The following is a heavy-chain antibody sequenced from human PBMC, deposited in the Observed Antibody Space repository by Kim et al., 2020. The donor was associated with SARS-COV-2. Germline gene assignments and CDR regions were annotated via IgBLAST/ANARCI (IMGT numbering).Heavy chain of an antibody. CDR2: IKQDGSEK. CDR3: ARVSSSSWYFDY. Sequence: GGSLRLSCAASGFTFSSYWMSWVRQAPGKGLEWVANIKQDGSEKYYVDSVKGRFTISRDNAKNSLYLQMNSLRAEDTAVYYCARVSSSSWYFDYWAREPWSPSP. D-gene: IGHD6-13*01. J-gene: IGHJ4*02. V-gene: IGHV3-7*01. CDR1: GFTFSSYW.